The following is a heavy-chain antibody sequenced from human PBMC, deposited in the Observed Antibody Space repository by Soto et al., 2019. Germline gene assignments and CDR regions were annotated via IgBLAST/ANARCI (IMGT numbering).Heavy chain of an antibody. CDR2: INPDGSEK. V-gene: IGHV3-7*01. Sequence: PGGSLRLSCAASGFPFSSFWMDWVRQAPGKGLEWVGNINPDGSEKHYVDSVKGRFTISRDNAKNSLYLHMSSLTAEDSALYYCSRSLDSWGQGTRVTVSS. CDR1: GFPFSSFW. J-gene: IGHJ4*02. CDR3: SRSLDS.